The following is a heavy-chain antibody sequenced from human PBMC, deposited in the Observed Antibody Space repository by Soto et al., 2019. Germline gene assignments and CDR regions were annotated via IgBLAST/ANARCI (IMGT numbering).Heavy chain of an antibody. Sequence: PSETLSLTCTVSGGSIGSYYWSWIRQPPGKGLEWIGYIYYSGSTNYNPSLKSRVTISVDTSKNQFSLKLSSVTAADTAVYYCARAPRYCSSTSCYAQGYFYYMDVWGKGTTVTVSS. J-gene: IGHJ6*03. CDR1: GGSIGSYY. CDR2: IYYSGST. D-gene: IGHD2-2*01. CDR3: ARAPRYCSSTSCYAQGYFYYMDV. V-gene: IGHV4-59*01.